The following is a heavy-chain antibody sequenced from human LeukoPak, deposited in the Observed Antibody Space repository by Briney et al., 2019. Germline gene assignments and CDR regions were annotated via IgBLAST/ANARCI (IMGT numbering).Heavy chain of an antibody. V-gene: IGHV3-30-3*01. J-gene: IGHJ4*02. Sequence: PGRSLRLSCAASGFTFSSYAMHWVRQAPGKGLEWVAVISYDGSNKYYADSVKGRFTISRDNSKNTLYLQMNSLRAEDTAVYYCAKDRQRYCSGGSCYFIDYWGQGTLVTVSS. CDR1: GFTFSSYA. CDR3: AKDRQRYCSGGSCYFIDY. D-gene: IGHD2-15*01. CDR2: ISYDGSNK.